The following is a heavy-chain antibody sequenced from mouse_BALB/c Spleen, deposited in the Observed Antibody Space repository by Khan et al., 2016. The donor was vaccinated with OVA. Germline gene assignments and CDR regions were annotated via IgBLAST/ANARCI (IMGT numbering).Heavy chain of an antibody. CDR3: AREASSWDFSFPY. V-gene: IGHV1S136*01. J-gene: IGHJ3*01. D-gene: IGHD4-1*01. CDR1: GYTFTNYV. CDR2: INPYNAGT. Sequence: VQLKESGPELVEPGASVKMSCKASGYTFTNYVMHWVKQKPGQGLEWIGYINPYNAGTRYNEKFKGKATLTSDISSTTAYMELSSLTYEDSAVYYCAREASSWDFSFPYWGQGTLVTVSA.